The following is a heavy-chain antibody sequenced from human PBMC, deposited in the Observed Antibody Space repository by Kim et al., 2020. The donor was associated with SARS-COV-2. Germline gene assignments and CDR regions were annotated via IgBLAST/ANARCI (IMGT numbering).Heavy chain of an antibody. CDR2: ISYDGSNK. V-gene: IGHV3-33*05. D-gene: IGHD3-22*01. CDR1: GFTFSSYG. CDR3: ARPTFGYYYDSSGYFAGVDFDY. Sequence: GGSLRLSCAASGFTFSSYGMHWVRQAPGKGLEWVAVISYDGSNKYYAHSVKGRFTISRDNSKNTLYLQMNSLRAEDTAVYYCARPTFGYYYDSSGYFAGVDFDYWGQGTLVTVSS. J-gene: IGHJ4*02.